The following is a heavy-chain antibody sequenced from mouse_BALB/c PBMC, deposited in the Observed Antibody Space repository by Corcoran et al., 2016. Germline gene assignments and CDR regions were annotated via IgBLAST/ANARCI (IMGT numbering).Heavy chain of an antibody. Sequence: EVQLQQSGAELVKPGASVKLSCTASGFNIKDTYMHWVKQRPEQGLEWIGRIDPANGNTKYDPKFQGKATITADTSSNTAYLPLSSLTSEDTGVYYCARGGYGNYAMDYWGQGTSFTVSS. D-gene: IGHD2-10*02. J-gene: IGHJ4*01. CDR1: GFNIKDTY. CDR3: ARGGYGNYAMDY. CDR2: IDPANGNT. V-gene: IGHV14-3*02.